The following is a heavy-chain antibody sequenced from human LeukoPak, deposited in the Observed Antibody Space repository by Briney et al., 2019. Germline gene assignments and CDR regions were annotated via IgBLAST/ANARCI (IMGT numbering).Heavy chain of an antibody. Sequence: PSETLSLTCAVSGGSISSSNWWSWVRQPPGKGLEWIGEIYHSGSTNYNPSLMSRVTISVDKSKNQFSLKLSSVTAADTAVYYCARRTATGTTSWFDPWGQGTLVTVSS. CDR2: IYHSGST. V-gene: IGHV4-4*02. D-gene: IGHD1-7*01. CDR1: GGSISSSNW. CDR3: ARRTATGTTSWFDP. J-gene: IGHJ5*02.